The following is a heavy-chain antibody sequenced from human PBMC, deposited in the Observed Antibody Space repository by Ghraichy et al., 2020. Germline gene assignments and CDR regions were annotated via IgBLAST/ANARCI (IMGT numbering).Heavy chain of an antibody. J-gene: IGHJ3*02. D-gene: IGHD3-10*01. V-gene: IGHV4-34*01. Sequence: LNISCAVNGGSFSGYYWSWIRQPPGKGLEWIGEINHSGSTNYNQSLKSRVTISKDTSKNQFSLKLSSVTAADTAVYYCARDLTMENAFDIWGQGTMVTVSS. CDR3: ARDLTMENAFDI. CDR1: GGSFSGYY. CDR2: INHSGST.